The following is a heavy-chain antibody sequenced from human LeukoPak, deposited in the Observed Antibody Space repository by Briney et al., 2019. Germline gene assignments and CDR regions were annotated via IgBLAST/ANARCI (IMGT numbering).Heavy chain of an antibody. CDR2: IYYGGST. V-gene: IGHV4-39*01. J-gene: IGHJ5*02. D-gene: IGHD2-15*01. CDR1: GDSISSNDYY. CDR3: ARALGYCSGGSCTRGYNWFDP. Sequence: SETLSLTYTVSGDSISSNDYYWGWIRQPPGKRLEWIGSIYYGGSTYYNPSLKSRVIISVDTSMNQFSLKLSFVTTADTAVYYCARALGYCSGGSCTRGYNWFDPWGQGTLVTVPS.